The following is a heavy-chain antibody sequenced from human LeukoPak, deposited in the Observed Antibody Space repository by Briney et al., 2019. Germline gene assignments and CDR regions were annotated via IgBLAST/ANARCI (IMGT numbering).Heavy chain of an antibody. V-gene: IGHV4-30-4*01. CDR3: ARETPLRYFDP. D-gene: IGHD3-9*01. J-gene: IGHJ5*02. CDR1: GDSINSGDHY. CDR2: IYYSGST. Sequence: PSETLSLTCTVSGDSINSGDHYWSWVRQPPGKGLEWIAYIYYSGSTYFTPSLKRRLTTSVDTSKNQFSLNLTSVTAADTAVYYCARETPLRYFDPWGQGTLVTVSS.